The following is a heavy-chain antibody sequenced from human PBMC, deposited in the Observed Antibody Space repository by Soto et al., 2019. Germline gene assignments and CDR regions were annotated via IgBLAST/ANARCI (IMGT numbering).Heavy chain of an antibody. Sequence: GASVKVSCKASGYTFTSYYMHWVRQAPGQGLEWMGIINPSGGSTSYAQKFQGRVTMTRDTSTSTVYMELSSLRSEDTAVYYCARSTGDFWSGYYISGKAIYGMDVWGQGTTVTRLL. CDR3: ARSTGDFWSGYYISGKAIYGMDV. D-gene: IGHD3-3*01. CDR1: GYTFTSYY. V-gene: IGHV1-46*01. CDR2: INPSGGST. J-gene: IGHJ6*02.